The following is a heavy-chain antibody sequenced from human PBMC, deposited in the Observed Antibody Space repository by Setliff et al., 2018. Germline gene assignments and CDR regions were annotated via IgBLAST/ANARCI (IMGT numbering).Heavy chain of an antibody. V-gene: IGHV3-33*06. CDR1: GFTFSRYG. CDR3: AKDLVSSALEGDFPPL. CDR2: IWFDGSKT. Sequence: PGGSLRLSCVASGFTFSRYGMHWVRQAPGKGLEWVAVIWFDGSKTYYADSVKGRFTISRDIFKNTLYLQMSGLRVEDTAVYYCAKDLVSSALEGDFPPLWGQGTLVTVSS. J-gene: IGHJ4*02. D-gene: IGHD2-21*01.